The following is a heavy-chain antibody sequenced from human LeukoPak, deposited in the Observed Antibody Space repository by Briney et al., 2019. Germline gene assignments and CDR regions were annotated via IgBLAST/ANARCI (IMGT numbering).Heavy chain of an antibody. D-gene: IGHD5-18*01. CDR1: GGSFSGYY. CDR3: ARESRSYSYGYVQGAFSFRIDY. V-gene: IGHV4-34*01. CDR2: INHSGST. Sequence: SETLSLTCAVYGGSFSGYYWSWIRQPPGKGLEWIGEINHSGSTNYNTSLTSRVTISVDTSKNQFSLKLSSVTAADTAVYYCARESRSYSYGYVQGAFSFRIDYWGQGTLVTVSS. J-gene: IGHJ4*02.